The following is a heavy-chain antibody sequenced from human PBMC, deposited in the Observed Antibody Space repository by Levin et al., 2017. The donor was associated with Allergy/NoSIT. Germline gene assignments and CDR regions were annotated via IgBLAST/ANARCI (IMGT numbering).Heavy chain of an antibody. J-gene: IGHJ6*03. Sequence: GASVKVSCKASGYTFTGYYMHWVRQAPGQGLEWMGWINPNSGGTNYAQKFQGRVTMTRDTSISTAYMELSRLRSDDTAVYYCAREYSSGWYRMDYYYMDVWGKGTTVTVSS. CDR3: AREYSSGWYRMDYYYMDV. V-gene: IGHV1-2*02. CDR1: GYTFTGYY. D-gene: IGHD6-19*01. CDR2: INPNSGGT.